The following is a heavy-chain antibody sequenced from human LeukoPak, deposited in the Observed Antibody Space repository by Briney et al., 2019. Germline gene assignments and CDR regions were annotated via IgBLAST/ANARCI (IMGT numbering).Heavy chain of an antibody. V-gene: IGHV3-30*02. CDR1: GFTFSSYG. CDR2: IRYDGSNK. Sequence: PGGSLRLSCAASGFTFSSYGMHWVRQAPGKGLEWVAFIRYDGSNKYYADSVKGRFTISRDNSKNTLYLQMNSLRAEDTAVYYCARDRGDPGPFDYWGQGTLVTVSS. CDR3: ARDRGDPGPFDY. J-gene: IGHJ4*02. D-gene: IGHD3-10*01.